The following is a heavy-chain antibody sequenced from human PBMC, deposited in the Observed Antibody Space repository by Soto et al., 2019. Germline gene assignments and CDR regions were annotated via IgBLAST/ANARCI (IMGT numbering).Heavy chain of an antibody. CDR3: ARHASVLGSTMVRGVIRYFDY. Sequence: SETLSLTCTVSGGSISSSSYYWGWIRHPPGKGLEWIGSIYYSGITYYNPSLKSRVTISVDTSKNQFSLKLSSVTAADTAVYYCARHASVLGSTMVRGVIRYFDYWGQGTLVTVSS. CDR1: GGSISSSSYY. CDR2: IYYSGIT. V-gene: IGHV4-39*01. J-gene: IGHJ4*02. D-gene: IGHD3-10*01.